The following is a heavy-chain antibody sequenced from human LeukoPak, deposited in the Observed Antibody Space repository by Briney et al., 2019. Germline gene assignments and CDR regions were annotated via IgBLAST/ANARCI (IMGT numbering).Heavy chain of an antibody. Sequence: GGSLRLSCAASGFTFSSYAMHWVRQAPGKGLEWVAVISYDGSNKYYADSVKGRFTISRDNSKNTLYLQMNSLRAEGTAVYYCARTWIQLWFPDYWGQGTLVTVSS. D-gene: IGHD5-18*01. V-gene: IGHV3-30*04. CDR3: ARTWIQLWFPDY. CDR2: ISYDGSNK. J-gene: IGHJ4*02. CDR1: GFTFSSYA.